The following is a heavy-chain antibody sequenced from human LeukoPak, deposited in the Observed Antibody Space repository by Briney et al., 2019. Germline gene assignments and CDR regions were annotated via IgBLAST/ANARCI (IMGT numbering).Heavy chain of an antibody. CDR1: GSTFSSYA. CDR3: AKDRYCSSNSCHSYYYGLDV. Sequence: GSLRLSFAASGSTFSSYAMSWVRQAPGKGLEWVSAISSSGGSTYYADSVKGRFTISRDNSKNTLYLQMNSLRAEDTAIYYCAKDRYCSSNSCHSYYYGLDVWGQGTTVTVSS. V-gene: IGHV3-23*01. D-gene: IGHD2-2*01. J-gene: IGHJ6*02. CDR2: ISSSGGST.